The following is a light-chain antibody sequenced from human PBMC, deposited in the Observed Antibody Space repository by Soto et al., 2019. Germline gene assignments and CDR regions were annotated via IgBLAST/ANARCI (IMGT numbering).Light chain of an antibody. J-gene: IGLJ1*01. CDR3: SSYAGSNNWN. CDR1: SSDVGGYNY. CDR2: EVS. V-gene: IGLV2-8*01. Sequence: QSALTQPPSASGSHGQSVTISCTGTSSDVGGYNYVSWYQQHPGKAPKLMIYEVSKWPSGVPDRFSGSKSGNTASLTVSGLQAEDEADSYCSSYAGSNNWNFGTGTKLPVL.